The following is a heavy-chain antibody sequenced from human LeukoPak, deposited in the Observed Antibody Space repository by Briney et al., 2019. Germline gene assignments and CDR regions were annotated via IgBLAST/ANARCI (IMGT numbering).Heavy chain of an antibody. CDR2: IYYSGST. J-gene: IGHJ4*02. D-gene: IGHD1-26*01. CDR3: ARLRRASLVGATHFDY. Sequence: PSETLSLTCTVSGGSISSSSYYWGWIRQPPGKGLEWIGSIYYSGSTYYNPSLKSRVTISVDTSKNQFSLKLSSVTAADTAVYYCARLRRASLVGATHFDYWGQGTLVTVSS. CDR1: GGSISSSSYY. V-gene: IGHV4-39*07.